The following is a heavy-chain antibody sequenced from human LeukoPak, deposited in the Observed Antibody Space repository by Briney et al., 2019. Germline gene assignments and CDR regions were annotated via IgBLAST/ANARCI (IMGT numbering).Heavy chain of an antibody. V-gene: IGHV4-39*01. CDR3: GVWGSGSSDY. CDR1: GGSISSSSYY. Sequence: SETLSLTCTVSGGSISSSSYYWGWIRQPPGKGLEWIGSIYYSGSTYYNPSLKSRVTISVDTSKNQFSLKLSSVTAADTAVDYCGVWGSGSSDYWGQGTLVTVSS. J-gene: IGHJ4*02. CDR2: IYYSGST. D-gene: IGHD3-10*01.